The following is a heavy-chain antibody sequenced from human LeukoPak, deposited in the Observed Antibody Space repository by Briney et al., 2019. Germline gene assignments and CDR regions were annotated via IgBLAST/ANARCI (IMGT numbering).Heavy chain of an antibody. CDR1: GYTLTELS. J-gene: IGHJ3*02. CDR2: FDPEDGET. D-gene: IGHD3-10*01. Sequence: ASVKVSCKVSGYTLTELSMHWVRQAPGKGLEWMGGFDPEDGETIYAQKFQGRATMTEDTSTDTAYMELSSLRSEDTAVYYCATGNYYGSGREAFDIWGQGTMVTVSS. CDR3: ATGNYYGSGREAFDI. V-gene: IGHV1-24*01.